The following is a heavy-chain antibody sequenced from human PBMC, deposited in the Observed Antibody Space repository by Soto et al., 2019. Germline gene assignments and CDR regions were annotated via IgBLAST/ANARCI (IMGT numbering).Heavy chain of an antibody. Sequence: EVQLVESGGGWVQPGRSLRLSCAASGFTFDVYAMHWVRKAPGKGLEWVSGINYNSGSVGYADSVKGRFTISRDNAKNSLHLQMNSLRAEDTAVYYCAKDISLRGWVYLVVEYWGQGTLVTVSS. J-gene: IGHJ4*02. CDR2: INYNSGSV. V-gene: IGHV3-9*01. CDR1: GFTFDVYA. CDR3: AKDISLRGWVYLVVEY. D-gene: IGHD6-13*01.